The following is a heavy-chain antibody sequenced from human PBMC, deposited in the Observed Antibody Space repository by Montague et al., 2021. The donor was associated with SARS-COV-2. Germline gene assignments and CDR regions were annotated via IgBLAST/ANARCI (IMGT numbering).Heavy chain of an antibody. CDR1: GFSLTTSGEA. Sequence: PALVKPTQTLTLTCNFSGFSLTTSGEAVGWIRQPPGKALEWLALIYWHDNKYYSPSLKKRLTITKDTSKNHVSLTLTNMDPVDTGTYYCERRLSRDGYGMDVFDIWGQGTMVTVSS. D-gene: IGHD5-24*01. V-gene: IGHV2-5*01. CDR2: IYWHDNK. CDR3: ERRLSRDGYGMDVFDI. J-gene: IGHJ3*02.